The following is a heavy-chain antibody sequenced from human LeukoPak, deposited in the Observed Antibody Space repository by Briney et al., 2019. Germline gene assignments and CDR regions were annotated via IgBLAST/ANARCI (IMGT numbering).Heavy chain of an antibody. V-gene: IGHV3-21*01. Sequence: PGGSLRLSCAASGFSFSNCSMNWVRQAPGKGLEWVSSISSSSTYIYYADSLEGRFTISRDNVRNSLYLQMNSLRAEDTAVYYCARVGVGTVAGNYFDDWGQGTLVTVSS. CDR3: ARVGVGTVAGNYFDD. CDR2: ISSSSTYI. D-gene: IGHD6-19*01. CDR1: GFSFSNCS. J-gene: IGHJ4*02.